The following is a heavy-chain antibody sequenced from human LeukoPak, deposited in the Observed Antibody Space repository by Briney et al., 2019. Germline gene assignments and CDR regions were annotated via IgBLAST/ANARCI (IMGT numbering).Heavy chain of an antibody. J-gene: IGHJ4*01. CDR2: IYSSGSA. D-gene: IGHD3-22*01. V-gene: IGHV4-59*08. CDR1: GASINNNF. Sequence: SETLSLTCTVSGASINNNFWIWIRQAPGKGLEWIGYIYSSGSANYKPSLESRVIISGDTSKNQIFVQLTSITAADTALYFCGGDRDYYDSWGHGTLVTVSS. CDR3: GGDRDYYDS.